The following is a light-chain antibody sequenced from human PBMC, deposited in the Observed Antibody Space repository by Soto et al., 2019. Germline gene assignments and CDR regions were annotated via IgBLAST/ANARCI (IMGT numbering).Light chain of an antibody. CDR2: GTS. J-gene: IGKJ1*01. CDR1: QSVSSNN. CDR3: QQYGSSRT. V-gene: IGKV3-20*01. Sequence: ILVTQYPDTLSLSPGERATLSCRASQSVSSNNLAWYQQKPGQAPRLLIYGTSTRATGIPDRFSGSGSGTDFTLIISRLEPEDFAVYYCQQYGSSRTFCQVTKVDIK.